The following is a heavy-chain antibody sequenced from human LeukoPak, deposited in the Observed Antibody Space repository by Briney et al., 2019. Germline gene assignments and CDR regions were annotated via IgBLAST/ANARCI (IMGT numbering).Heavy chain of an antibody. CDR3: ARAGYSSGWYGVHYYYYYYMDV. CDR1: GYTFTSYD. Sequence: ASVKVSCQPSGYTFTSYDIHGLRPATAQGLAGMGWMNPNSGNKGYAQKFQGRVTINRNPSIRAAYMELSSLRSEDPAVYYCARAGYSSGWYGVHYYYYYYMDVWGKGTTVTVSS. J-gene: IGHJ6*03. D-gene: IGHD6-19*01. V-gene: IGHV1-8*03. CDR2: MNPNSGNK.